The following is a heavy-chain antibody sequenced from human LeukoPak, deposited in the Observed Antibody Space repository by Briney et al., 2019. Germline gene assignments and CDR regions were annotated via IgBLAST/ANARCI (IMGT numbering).Heavy chain of an antibody. CDR3: ARDTTYSGSYRRFDY. CDR1: GYTLTELS. CDR2: FDPEDGET. D-gene: IGHD1-26*01. J-gene: IGHJ4*02. V-gene: IGHV1-24*01. Sequence: ASVKVSCKVSGYTLTELSMHWVRQAPGKGLEWMGGFDPEDGETIYAQKLQGRVTMTTDTSTSTAYMELRSLRSDDTAVYYCARDTTYSGSYRRFDYWGQGTLVTVSS.